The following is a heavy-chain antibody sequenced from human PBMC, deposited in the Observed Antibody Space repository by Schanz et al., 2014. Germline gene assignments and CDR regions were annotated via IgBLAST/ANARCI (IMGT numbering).Heavy chain of an antibody. CDR2: ISHNSHYT. J-gene: IGHJ4*02. D-gene: IGHD5-18*01. V-gene: IGHV3-11*06. CDR3: ARDGYRNGRPFDH. Sequence: VQLVESGGGLVQSGGSLRLSCAASGFTFSDYYMSWIRQAPGKGLEWVSYISHNSHYTNYADSVKGRFTISRDTAENSVYLQMNSLRAEDTAVYYCARDGYRNGRPFDHWGQGTRVTVSS. CDR1: GFTFSDYY.